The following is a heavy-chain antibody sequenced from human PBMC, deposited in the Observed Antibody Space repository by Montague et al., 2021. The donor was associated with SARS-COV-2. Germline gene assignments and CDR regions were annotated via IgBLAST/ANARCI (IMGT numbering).Heavy chain of an antibody. V-gene: IGHV4-39*01. CDR1: GGSISSSSYY. Sequence: SETLSLTCTVSGGSISSSSYYWGWIRQPPGKGLEWIGSIYYSGSTYYNPSLKSRVTISVDTSKNQFPLKLSSVTAADTAVYYCARLRDIVVVPAAFDYWGQGTLVTVSS. D-gene: IGHD2-2*01. CDR3: ARLRDIVVVPAAFDY. J-gene: IGHJ4*02. CDR2: IYYSGST.